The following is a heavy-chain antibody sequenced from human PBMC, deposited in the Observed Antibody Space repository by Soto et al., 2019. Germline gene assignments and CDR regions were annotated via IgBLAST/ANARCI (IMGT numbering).Heavy chain of an antibody. V-gene: IGHV1-69*02. J-gene: IGHJ6*03. CDR3: ARLGRSSSHYYYMDV. CDR1: GGTFSSYT. D-gene: IGHD6-6*01. CDR2: IIPILGIA. Sequence: GASVKVSCKASGGTFSSYTISWVRQAPGQGLEWMGRIIPILGIANYAQKFQGRVTITADESTSTAYMELSSLRSEDTAVYYCARLGRSSSHYYYMDVWGKGTTVTVSS.